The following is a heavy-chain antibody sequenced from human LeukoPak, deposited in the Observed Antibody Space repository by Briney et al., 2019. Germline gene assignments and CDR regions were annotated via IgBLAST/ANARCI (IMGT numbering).Heavy chain of an antibody. J-gene: IGHJ4*02. CDR2: IYYSGNT. D-gene: IGHD6-6*01. CDR1: GVSISSNSYY. V-gene: IGHV4-39*07. CDR3: ARGSSSRLDY. Sequence: SETLSLTCSVSGVSISSNSYYWAWIRQPPGKGLEWIGSIYYSGNTYYNPSLKSRVTMSVDTSKNQFSLKLSSVTAADTAVYYCARGSSSRLDYWGQGTLVTVSS.